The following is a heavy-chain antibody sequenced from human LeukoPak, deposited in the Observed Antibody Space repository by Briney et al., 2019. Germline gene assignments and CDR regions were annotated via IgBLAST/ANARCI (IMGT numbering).Heavy chain of an antibody. CDR2: IRDDGGEK. Sequence: PGGSQRLSCAASGFSFSSYWMSWVRQAPGKGLEWVANIRDDGGEKYCVDSVKGQFTISRDNAKNSLFLQMNSLRAEDTAVYYCARDKDGGLEYWGQGTLVTVSS. CDR1: GFSFSSYW. D-gene: IGHD4-23*01. V-gene: IGHV3-7*01. J-gene: IGHJ4*02. CDR3: ARDKDGGLEY.